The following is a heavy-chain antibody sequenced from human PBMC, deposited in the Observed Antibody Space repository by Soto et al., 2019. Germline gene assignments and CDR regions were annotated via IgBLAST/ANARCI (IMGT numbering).Heavy chain of an antibody. V-gene: IGHV7-4-1*01. J-gene: IGHJ6*02. D-gene: IGHD3-9*01. CDR1: GYTFTSYA. CDR2: INTNTGNP. Sequence: GASVKVSCKASGYTFTSYAMNWLRQAPGQGLEWMGWINTNTGNPTYAQGFTGRFVFSLDTSVSTAYLQICSLKAEDTAVYYCARDGSYDILTGYYLWGYYYYGMDVWGQGTTVTVSS. CDR3: ARDGSYDILTGYYLWGYYYYGMDV.